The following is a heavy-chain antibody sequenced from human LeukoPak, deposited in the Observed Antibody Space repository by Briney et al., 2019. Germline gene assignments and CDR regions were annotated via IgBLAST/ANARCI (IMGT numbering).Heavy chain of an antibody. CDR2: ISFDGSNK. Sequence: PGGSLRLSCAASGFTFSTYAMHWVCQAPGKGLEWVAVISFDGSNKHYDADPVKGRFTISRDNSKNTLYLQMDSLRPEDTAVYYCARGQHSGSYSNWFDPWGQGTLVTVSS. CDR3: ARGQHSGSYSNWFDP. CDR1: GFTFSTYA. D-gene: IGHD1-26*01. J-gene: IGHJ5*02. V-gene: IGHV3-30-3*01.